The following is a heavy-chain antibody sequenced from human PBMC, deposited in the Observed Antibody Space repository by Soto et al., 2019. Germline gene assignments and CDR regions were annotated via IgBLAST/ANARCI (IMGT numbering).Heavy chain of an antibody. CDR1: GYSISSSNW. CDR2: IYYSGTT. D-gene: IGHD1-26*01. V-gene: IGHV4-28*01. CDR3: ARREIQGPIDY. J-gene: IGHJ4*02. Sequence: QVQLQESGPGLVKPSDTLSLTCAVSGYSISSSNWWGWIRQPPGKGLEWIGYIYYSGTTYYNPSLKSRVTMSVVTSTNQFSLKMTSVTAVDTAVYYCARREIQGPIDYWGQGTLVTVSS.